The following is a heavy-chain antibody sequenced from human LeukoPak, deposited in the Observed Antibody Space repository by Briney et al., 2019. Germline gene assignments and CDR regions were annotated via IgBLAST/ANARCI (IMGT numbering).Heavy chain of an antibody. CDR3: ARVLAVAGSNWFDP. CDR2: ISAYNVNT. D-gene: IGHD6-19*01. CDR1: GYTFSSYG. Sequence: GASVKVSCKASGYTFSSYGITWVRQAPGQGLEWMGWISAYNVNTDYAQNLQGRITMTTDTSTSTAYMELRNLRSDDTAVYFCARVLAVAGSNWFDPWGQGTLVTVSS. J-gene: IGHJ5*02. V-gene: IGHV1-18*01.